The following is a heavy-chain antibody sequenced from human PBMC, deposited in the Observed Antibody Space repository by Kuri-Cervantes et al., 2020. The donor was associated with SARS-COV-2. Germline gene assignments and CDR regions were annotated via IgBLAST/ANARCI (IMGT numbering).Heavy chain of an antibody. CDR3: ARGGYSSSWCSDY. D-gene: IGHD6-13*01. CDR2: VSSSSSYI. V-gene: IGHV3-21*01. Sequence: VGSLRLSCAASGFTFSSYSMNWVRQAPGKGLEWVSSVSSSSSYIYYADSVKGRFTISKDNAKNSLYLQMNSLRAEDTAVYYCARGGYSSSWCSDYWGQGTLVTVSS. CDR1: GFTFSSYS. J-gene: IGHJ4*02.